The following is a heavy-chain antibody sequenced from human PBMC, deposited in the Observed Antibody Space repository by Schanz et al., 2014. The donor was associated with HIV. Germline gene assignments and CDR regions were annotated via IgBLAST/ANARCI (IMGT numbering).Heavy chain of an antibody. CDR3: AKDNGWPLASYYGMDV. CDR1: GFSFSSYW. D-gene: IGHD6-19*01. Sequence: EVQLVESGGGLVQPGGSLRLSCAASGFSFSSYWMYWVRQAPGKGLVWVSRINNDGSSTSYADSVKGRFTISRDNAKNTLYLQMNSLRAEDTALYYCAKDNGWPLASYYGMDVWGQGTTVTVSS. CDR2: INNDGSST. V-gene: IGHV3-74*01. J-gene: IGHJ6*02.